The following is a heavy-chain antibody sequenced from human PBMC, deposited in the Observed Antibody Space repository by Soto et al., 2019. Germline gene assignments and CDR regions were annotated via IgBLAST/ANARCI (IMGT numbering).Heavy chain of an antibody. V-gene: IGHV3-30*18. CDR3: SKPDWIEWFDP. CDR1: GFTFSSYG. J-gene: IGHJ5*02. Sequence: QVQLVESGGGVVQPGRSLRLSCAASGFTFSSYGMHWVRQAPGKGLEWVAVISYDGSNKYYADSVKGRFTISRDNSKNTLYLQMNSLRAEDTAVYYCSKPDWIEWFDPWGQGTLVTVSS. CDR2: ISYDGSNK. D-gene: IGHD3-9*01.